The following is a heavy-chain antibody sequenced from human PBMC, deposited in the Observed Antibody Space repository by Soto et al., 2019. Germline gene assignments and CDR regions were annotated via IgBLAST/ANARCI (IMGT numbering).Heavy chain of an antibody. CDR1: GYSFTSYW. J-gene: IGHJ5*02. CDR3: ARHEYCSGGSCGAWFDP. CDR2: IYPGDSDT. Sequence: RGDSLKTSFKGSGYSFTSYWIGWVRQMPGKGLEWMGIIYPGDSDTRYSPSFQGQVTISADKSISTAYLQWSSLKASDTAMYYCARHEYCSGGSCGAWFDPWGQGTLVTVSS. D-gene: IGHD2-15*01. V-gene: IGHV5-51*01.